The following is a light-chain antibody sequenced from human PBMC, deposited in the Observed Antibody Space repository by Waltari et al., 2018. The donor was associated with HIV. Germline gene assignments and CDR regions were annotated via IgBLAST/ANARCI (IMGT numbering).Light chain of an antibody. CDR1: SSNIGRNY. CDR3: AAWNDSLSGYV. J-gene: IGLJ1*01. CDR2: RNN. Sequence: QSVLTQPPSASGTPGQRVTISCSGSSSNIGRNYVYWHQQLPGTAPKLLIYRNNRRPSGFPDRFSGSKSGTSASLAINGLRSEDEADYYCAAWNDSLSGYVFGTGTKVTV. V-gene: IGLV1-47*01.